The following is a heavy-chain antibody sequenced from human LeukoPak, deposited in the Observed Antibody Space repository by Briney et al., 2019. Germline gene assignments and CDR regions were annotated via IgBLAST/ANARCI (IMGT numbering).Heavy chain of an antibody. Sequence: ASVKVSCKASGYTFTGYYMHWVRQAPGQGLEWMGWINPNSGGTNYAQKFQGRVTMTRDTSISTAYMELSRLRSDDTAVYYCARDSGLYYDFWSGYPSPGYFDYWGQGTLVTVSS. CDR3: ARDSGLYYDFWSGYPSPGYFDY. CDR1: GYTFTGYY. V-gene: IGHV1-2*02. J-gene: IGHJ4*02. CDR2: INPNSGGT. D-gene: IGHD3-3*01.